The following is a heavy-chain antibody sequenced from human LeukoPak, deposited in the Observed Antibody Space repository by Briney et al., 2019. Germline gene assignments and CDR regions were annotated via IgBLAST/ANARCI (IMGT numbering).Heavy chain of an antibody. J-gene: IGHJ4*02. Sequence: GGSLRLSCAASGFTFSSYSMHWVRQAPGKGLEWVSVISWDGGSKYYADSVQGRFTISRDNSKNSLYLDMNSLRAEDTAFYYCAKDMTPPYSGYDRGGFDYWGQGTLVTVSS. CDR1: GFTFSSYS. CDR2: ISWDGGSK. CDR3: AKDMTPPYSGYDRGGFDY. D-gene: IGHD5-12*01. V-gene: IGHV3-43*01.